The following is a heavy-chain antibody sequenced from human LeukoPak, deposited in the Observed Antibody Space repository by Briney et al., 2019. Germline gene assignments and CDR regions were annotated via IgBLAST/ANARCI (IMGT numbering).Heavy chain of an antibody. J-gene: IGHJ4*02. CDR1: GFTFDDYA. V-gene: IGHV3-43D*03. D-gene: IGHD5-12*01. CDR2: ISWDGGST. Sequence: GGSLRLSCAASGFTFDDYAMHWVRQAPGKGLEWVSLISWDGGSTYYADSVKGRFTISRDNSKDSLYLQMNSLRAEDTALYYCAKDSSGYDGHFDYWGQGTLVTVSS. CDR3: AKDSSGYDGHFDY.